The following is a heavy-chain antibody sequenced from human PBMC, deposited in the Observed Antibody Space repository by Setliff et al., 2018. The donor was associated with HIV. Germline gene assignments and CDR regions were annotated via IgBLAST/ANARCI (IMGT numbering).Heavy chain of an antibody. CDR3: ARDGDAAYCGGDCYSTFDY. J-gene: IGHJ4*02. CDR2: ISAYNGNT. D-gene: IGHD2-21*02. Sequence: GASVKVSCKASGYTFTSYGISWVRQAPGQGLEWMGWISAYNGNTNYAQKFQGRVAMTRDTSTSTVYMELSSLRSEDTAVYYCARDGDAAYCGGDCYSTFDYWGQGTLVTVSS. V-gene: IGHV1-18*01. CDR1: GYTFTSYG.